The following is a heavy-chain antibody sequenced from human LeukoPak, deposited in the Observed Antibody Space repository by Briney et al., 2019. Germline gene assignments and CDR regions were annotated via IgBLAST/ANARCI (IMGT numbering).Heavy chain of an antibody. CDR3: ARAGSPGTYNYFDY. V-gene: IGHV3-21*01. CDR2: ISSSSSYI. Sequence: KSGGSLRLSCAASGFTFSSYSMNWVRQAPGKGLEWVSSISSSSSYIYYADSVKGRFTISRDNAKNSLYLQMNSLRAEDTAVYYCARAGSPGTYNYFDYWGQGTLVTVSS. CDR1: GFTFSSYS. J-gene: IGHJ4*02. D-gene: IGHD3-10*01.